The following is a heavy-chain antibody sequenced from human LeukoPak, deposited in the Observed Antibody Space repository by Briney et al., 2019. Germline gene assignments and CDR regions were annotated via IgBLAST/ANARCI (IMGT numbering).Heavy chain of an antibody. D-gene: IGHD3-22*01. V-gene: IGHV1-2*02. CDR2: INPNSGGT. CDR3: ARGHNSGYSNSLDP. CDR1: GYTFTDYY. Sequence: ASVQVSCKASGYTFTDYYIHWVRQTPERGLESMGWINPNSGGTNYAPKFQSRVTMTTDTSITTAFMDLSRLTSDDTAVYYCARGHNSGYSNSLDPWGQGTLVTVSS. J-gene: IGHJ5*02.